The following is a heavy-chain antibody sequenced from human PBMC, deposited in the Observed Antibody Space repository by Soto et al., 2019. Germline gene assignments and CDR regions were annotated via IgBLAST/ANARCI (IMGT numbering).Heavy chain of an antibody. CDR3: ARDTEWLDTYYYYYGMDV. J-gene: IGHJ6*02. D-gene: IGHD6-19*01. V-gene: IGHV1-18*01. Sequence: GAPVKVSCKASGYTFTSYGISWVRQSPGQGLEWMGWISAYNGNTNCAQKLQGRVTMTTDTSTSTAYMELRSLRSDDTAVYYCARDTEWLDTYYYYYGMDVWGQGTTVTVSS. CDR2: ISAYNGNT. CDR1: GYTFTSYG.